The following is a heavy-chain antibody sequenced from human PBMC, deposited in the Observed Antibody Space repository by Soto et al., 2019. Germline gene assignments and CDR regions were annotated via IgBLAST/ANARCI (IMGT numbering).Heavy chain of an antibody. CDR3: ARGFLRASIAARNYFDY. D-gene: IGHD6-6*01. V-gene: IGHV4-34*01. CDR2: INHSGST. CDR1: GGSFSGYY. J-gene: IGHJ4*02. Sequence: SETLSLTCAVYGGSFSGYYWSWIRQPPGKGLEWIGEINHSGSTNYNPSLKSRVTISVDTSKNQFSLKLSSVTAADTAVYYCARGFLRASIAARNYFDYWGQGTLVTVSS.